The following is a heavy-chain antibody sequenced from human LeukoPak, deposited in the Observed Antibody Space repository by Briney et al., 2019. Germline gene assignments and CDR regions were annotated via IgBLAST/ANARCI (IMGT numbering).Heavy chain of an antibody. J-gene: IGHJ3*02. Sequence: GGSLRLPCAASGFTFDDYAMHWVRQAPGKGLEWVSGISWNSGDIGYADSVKGRFTISRDNAKNSLYLQMNSLRPEDTALYYCAKASDALVIWGQGTLVTVSS. CDR1: GFTFDDYA. CDR3: AKASDALVI. V-gene: IGHV3-9*01. CDR2: ISWNSGDI.